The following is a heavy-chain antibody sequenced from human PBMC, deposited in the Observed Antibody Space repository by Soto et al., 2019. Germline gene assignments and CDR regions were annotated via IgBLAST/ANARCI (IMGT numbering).Heavy chain of an antibody. D-gene: IGHD2-2*01. V-gene: IGHV4-4*02. Sequence: QVQLQESGPGLVKPSGTLSLTCAVSGGSVYSPNRWNWVRQPPGKGLEWIGEIHHSGNSNYSPSLKRPLNLLVDKSKNEVSLNLTSVTSADAAVYYCGRTNTSCSPIDSGGQGTLVIVSS. CDR2: IHHSGNS. J-gene: IGHJ4*02. CDR1: GGSVYSPNR. CDR3: GRTNTSCSPIDS.